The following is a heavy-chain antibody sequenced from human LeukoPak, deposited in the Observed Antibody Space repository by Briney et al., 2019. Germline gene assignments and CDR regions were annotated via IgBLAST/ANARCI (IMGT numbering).Heavy chain of an antibody. Sequence: ASVKVSCKASGYTFTSYDINWVRQATGQGLEWMGWMNPNSGNTGYAQKFQGRVTMTRSTSISTAYMELSSLRSEDTAVYYCARGGYSRYYYYMDVWGKGTTVTVSS. V-gene: IGHV1-8*01. CDR3: ARGGYSRYYYYMDV. J-gene: IGHJ6*03. CDR2: MNPNSGNT. D-gene: IGHD6-13*01. CDR1: GYTFTSYD.